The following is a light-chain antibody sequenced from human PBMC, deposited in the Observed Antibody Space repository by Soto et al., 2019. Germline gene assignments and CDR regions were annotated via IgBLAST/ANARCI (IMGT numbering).Light chain of an antibody. CDR3: LQDYNYPYT. CDR1: QGIRND. J-gene: IGKJ2*01. V-gene: IGKV1-6*01. Sequence: AIQMTQSPSSLSASVGDRVTITCRASQGIRNDLGWYQQKPGKSPKFLIYGASNLQSGVPSRFSGSGSGTDFTLTINSLQPEDFATYYCLQDYNYPYTFGQGTKLEIK. CDR2: GAS.